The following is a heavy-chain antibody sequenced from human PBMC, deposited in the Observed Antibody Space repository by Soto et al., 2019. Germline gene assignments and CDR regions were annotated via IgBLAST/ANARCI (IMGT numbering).Heavy chain of an antibody. J-gene: IGHJ4*02. D-gene: IGHD3-22*01. V-gene: IGHV4-38-2*01. CDR2: IYHSGST. Sequence: SETLSLTCAVSGYSISSGYYWGCIRQPPGKGLEWIGSIYHSGSTYYNPSLKSRVTISVDTSKNQFSLKLSSVTAADTAVYYCARGRGSGYYALDYWGQGTLVTVSS. CDR1: GYSISSGYY. CDR3: ARGRGSGYYALDY.